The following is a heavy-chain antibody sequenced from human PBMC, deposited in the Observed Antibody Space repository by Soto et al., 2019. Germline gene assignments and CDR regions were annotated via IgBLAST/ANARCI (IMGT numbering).Heavy chain of an antibody. CDR1: GFTFGDYA. D-gene: IGHD4-17*01. V-gene: IGHV3-49*03. Sequence: GGSLRLSCTTSGFTFGDYALNWFRQAPGKGLEWVGFIRSKTYGGTTDYAASVKGRFTISRDDSKGIAYLQMNSLKTEDTAVYYCTSPGPYGDYYNYGMDVWGQGTTVTVSS. J-gene: IGHJ6*02. CDR3: TSPGPYGDYYNYGMDV. CDR2: IRSKTYGGTT.